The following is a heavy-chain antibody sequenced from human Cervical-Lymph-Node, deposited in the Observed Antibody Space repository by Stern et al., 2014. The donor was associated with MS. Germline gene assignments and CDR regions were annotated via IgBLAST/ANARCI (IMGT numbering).Heavy chain of an antibody. CDR1: GYTFTGYY. V-gene: IGHV1-2*04. CDR3: ARGHDILTAYSYYFDY. J-gene: IGHJ4*02. Sequence: QVQLVQSGAEVKKPGASVKVSCKASGYTFTGYYMHWVRQAPGQGLEWMGWINPNSGGTNYAQKFQGWVTMTRDTSISTAYMELSRLRSDDTAVYYCARGHDILTAYSYYFDYWGQGTLVTVSS. D-gene: IGHD3-9*01. CDR2: INPNSGGT.